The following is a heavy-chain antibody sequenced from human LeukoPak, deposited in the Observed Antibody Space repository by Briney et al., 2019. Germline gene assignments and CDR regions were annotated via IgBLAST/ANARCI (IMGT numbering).Heavy chain of an antibody. CDR2: IYHSGST. Sequence: SETLSLTCAVSGYSISSGHYWGWIRQPPGKGLEWIGSIYHSGSTYYNPSLKSRVTISVDTSKNQFSLKLSSVTAADTAVYYCARYCGGDCYSGFDYWGQGTLVTVSS. J-gene: IGHJ4*02. CDR3: ARYCGGDCYSGFDY. D-gene: IGHD2-21*01. V-gene: IGHV4-38-2*01. CDR1: GYSISSGHY.